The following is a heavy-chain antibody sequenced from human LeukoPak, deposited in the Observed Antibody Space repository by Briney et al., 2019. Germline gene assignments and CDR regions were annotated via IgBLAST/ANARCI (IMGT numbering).Heavy chain of an antibody. Sequence: SETLSLTCTVSGGSISSYYWSWIRQPPGKGLEWIGYIYYSGSTNYNPSLKSRVTISVDTSKKQFSLKLTSVTAADTAVYYCAREILAYCGGDCYSAPFDDWGQGTPVTVSS. D-gene: IGHD2-21*02. CDR1: GGSISSYY. J-gene: IGHJ4*02. CDR2: IYYSGST. CDR3: AREILAYCGGDCYSAPFDD. V-gene: IGHV4-59*12.